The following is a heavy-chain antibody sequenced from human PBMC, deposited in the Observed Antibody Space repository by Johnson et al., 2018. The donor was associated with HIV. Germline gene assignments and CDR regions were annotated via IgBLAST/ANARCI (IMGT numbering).Heavy chain of an antibody. J-gene: IGHJ3*02. CDR1: GFTFSSYG. CDR3: ARGSSSGWSGGAFDI. D-gene: IGHD6-19*01. CDR2: IKQDGSEK. V-gene: IGHV3-7*01. Sequence: VQLVESGGGVVQPGRSLRLSCAASGFTFSSYGMHWVRQAPGKGLEWVANIKQDGSEKYYVDSVKGRFTISRDNAKNSLYLQMNSLRAEDTAVYYCARGSSSGWSGGAFDIWGQGTMVTVSS.